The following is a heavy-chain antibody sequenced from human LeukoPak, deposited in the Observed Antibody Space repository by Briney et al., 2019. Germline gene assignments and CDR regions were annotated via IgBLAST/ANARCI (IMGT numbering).Heavy chain of an antibody. CDR2: INHSGST. J-gene: IGHJ4*02. CDR3: ARGRGLSRTPQLVYYFDY. CDR1: GGSFSGYY. Sequence: PSETLSLTCAVHGGSFSGYYWSWIRQPPGKGLEWIGEINHSGSTNYNPSLKSRVTISVDTSKNQFSLKLSSVTAADTAVYYCARGRGLSRTPQLVYYFDYWGQGTLVTVSS. V-gene: IGHV4-34*01. D-gene: IGHD6-13*01.